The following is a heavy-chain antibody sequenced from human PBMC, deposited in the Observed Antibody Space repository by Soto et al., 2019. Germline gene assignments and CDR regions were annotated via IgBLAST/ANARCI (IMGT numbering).Heavy chain of an antibody. Sequence: PSETLSLTFTVSGGSISSYYWSWIRQPPGKGLEWIGYIYYSGSTNYNPSLKSRVTISVDTSKNQFSLKLSSVTAADTAVYYCARGFYGSGSYPDYYYYYYYMDVWGKGTTVTVSS. CDR2: IYYSGST. J-gene: IGHJ6*03. CDR3: ARGFYGSGSYPDYYYYYYYMDV. CDR1: GGSISSYY. V-gene: IGHV4-59*01. D-gene: IGHD3-10*01.